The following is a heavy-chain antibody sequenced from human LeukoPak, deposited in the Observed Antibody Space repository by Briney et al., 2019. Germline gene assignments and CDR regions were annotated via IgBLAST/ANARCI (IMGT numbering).Heavy chain of an antibody. CDR1: GFTFSDYY. V-gene: IGHV3-11*01. J-gene: IGHJ4*02. Sequence: PGGSLRLSCAAPGFTFSDYYMTWIRQAPGKGLEWVSYIGTSGSTRYYADSVKGRLTISRDNAKNSLYLQMNSLRPEDTAVYYCAKHSCSGGGSCDLNYWGQGTLVTVSS. D-gene: IGHD2-15*01. CDR2: IGTSGSTR. CDR3: AKHSCSGGGSCDLNY.